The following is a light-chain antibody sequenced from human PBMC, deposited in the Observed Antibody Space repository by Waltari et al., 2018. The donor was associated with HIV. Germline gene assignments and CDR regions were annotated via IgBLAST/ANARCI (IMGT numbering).Light chain of an antibody. CDR3: SSYGDNLRVL. J-gene: IGLJ3*02. CDR2: EVT. Sequence: QSALTQPPSASGSLGQSVTISCTGSSSDIGAYDFVSWFQQHPHSAPKLFLYEVTRRSSTVSERFTGSRSGDTAFLTVAVLQPDDEATYFCSSYGDNLRVLFGGGINVTVL. CDR1: SSDIGAYDF. V-gene: IGLV2-8*01.